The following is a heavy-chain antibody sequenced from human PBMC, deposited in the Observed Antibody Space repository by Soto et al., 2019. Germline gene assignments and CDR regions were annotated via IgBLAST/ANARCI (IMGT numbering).Heavy chain of an antibody. CDR3: ARDPHYYDSSSSDYFV. D-gene: IGHD3-22*01. V-gene: IGHV4-4*07. CDR1: GGSLNSYD. CDR2: ISSIGTT. J-gene: IGHJ4*02. Sequence: KAXXTLSLPCTVSGGSLNSYDWSWIRQSAGKGLEWIGRISSIGTTNYNLSFKSRLTMSVETSKNKFSLKLTSVTAADTSVYYCARDPHYYDSSSSDYFVWGQGTLGTVSS.